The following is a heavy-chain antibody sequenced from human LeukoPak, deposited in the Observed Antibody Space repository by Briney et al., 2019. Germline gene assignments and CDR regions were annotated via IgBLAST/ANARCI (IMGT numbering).Heavy chain of an antibody. CDR3: ARQVDYNILTGYHKGHLDY. Sequence: GGSLKISCKGSGYSFTTYWIAWVRQVPGKGLEWMGIIYPGDSDTTYSPSFQGQVTISADKSINTAYLQWSSLKASDSAMYYCARQVDYNILTGYHKGHLDYWGQGSLVTVSS. V-gene: IGHV5-51*01. CDR1: GYSFTTYW. D-gene: IGHD3-9*01. J-gene: IGHJ4*02. CDR2: IYPGDSDT.